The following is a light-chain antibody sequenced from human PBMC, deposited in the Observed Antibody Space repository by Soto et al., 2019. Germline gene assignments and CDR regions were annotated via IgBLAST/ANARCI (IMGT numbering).Light chain of an antibody. Sequence: QSALTQPASVSGSPGQSITISRTATSSDVGSFNYVSWYQHHPGKAPKLMIYEVTSRPSGVSNRFSGSKSGNTASLTISGLQAEDEADYYCVSYATSTTLYVFGSGTKLTVL. CDR1: SSDVGSFNY. V-gene: IGLV2-14*01. CDR2: EVT. CDR3: VSYATSTTLYV. J-gene: IGLJ1*01.